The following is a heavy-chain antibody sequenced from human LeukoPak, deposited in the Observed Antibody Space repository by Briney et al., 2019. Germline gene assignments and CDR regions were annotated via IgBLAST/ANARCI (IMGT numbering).Heavy chain of an antibody. D-gene: IGHD4-17*01. CDR1: GFTFDDYA. J-gene: IGHJ4*02. Sequence: AGGSLRLSCAASGFTFDDYAMHWVRQAPGKGLEWVSGISWNSGSIGYADSVKGRFTISRDNAKNSLYLQMNSLRAEDTALYYCASSFTVTTTIFDYWGQGTLVTVSS. CDR2: ISWNSGSI. CDR3: ASSFTVTTTIFDY. V-gene: IGHV3-9*01.